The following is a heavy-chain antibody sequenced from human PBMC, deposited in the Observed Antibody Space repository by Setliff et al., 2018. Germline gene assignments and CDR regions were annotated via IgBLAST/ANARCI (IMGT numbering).Heavy chain of an antibody. Sequence: PGGSLRLSCAASGFSFSRYEMIWVRQAPGKGLEWVSKTPIDGITVYSDSVKGRSIIYRDNARNSLYLQMNSLSVEDTAVYYCARDGGMGMVKGDYYGLDAWGPGTSVTVSS. J-gene: IGHJ6*02. D-gene: IGHD5-18*01. CDR2: TPIDGITV. CDR3: ARDGGMGMVKGDYYGLDA. CDR1: GFSFSRYE. V-gene: IGHV3-48*03.